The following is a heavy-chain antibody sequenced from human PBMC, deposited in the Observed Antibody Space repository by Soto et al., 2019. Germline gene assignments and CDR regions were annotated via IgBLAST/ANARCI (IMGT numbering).Heavy chain of an antibody. CDR2: ITSDTKTI. D-gene: IGHD6-19*01. J-gene: IGHJ4*02. CDR1: GFKVSIYS. Sequence: EVQLVESGGALVQPGGSLRLSCSGSGFKVSIYSMNWVRQAPGKGLEWSAYITSDTKTIKYGDSVKGRFTISRDNAKNSVYLQMNSLSDEDTAVYYCARSVEGHFDYWGQGTVVTVSS. CDR3: ARSVEGHFDY. V-gene: IGHV3-48*02.